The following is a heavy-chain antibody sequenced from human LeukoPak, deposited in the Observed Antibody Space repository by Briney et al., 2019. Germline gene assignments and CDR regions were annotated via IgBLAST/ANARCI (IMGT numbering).Heavy chain of an antibody. D-gene: IGHD3-9*01. V-gene: IGHV1-2*06. Sequence: ASVKVSYKASGYTFTGYYMHWVRQAPGQGLEWMGRINPNSGGTNYAQKFQGRVTMTRDTSISTAYMELSRLRSDDTAVYYCARTRVFGRYFDWSDDAFDIWGQGTMVTVSS. J-gene: IGHJ3*02. CDR1: GYTFTGYY. CDR3: ARTRVFGRYFDWSDDAFDI. CDR2: INPNSGGT.